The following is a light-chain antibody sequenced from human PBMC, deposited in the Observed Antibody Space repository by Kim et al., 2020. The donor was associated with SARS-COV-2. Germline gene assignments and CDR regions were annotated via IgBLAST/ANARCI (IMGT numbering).Light chain of an antibody. CDR1: SGHSNYA. J-gene: IGLJ3*02. CDR2: LNSDGSH. Sequence: QPVLTQSPSASASLGASVKLTCTLSSGHSNYAIAWHQQQPEKGPRYLMKLNSDGSHSKGDGIPDHFSGSSSGAERYLTISSLQSEDEADYYCQTWGTGIRVFGGGTKLTVL. V-gene: IGLV4-69*01. CDR3: QTWGTGIRV.